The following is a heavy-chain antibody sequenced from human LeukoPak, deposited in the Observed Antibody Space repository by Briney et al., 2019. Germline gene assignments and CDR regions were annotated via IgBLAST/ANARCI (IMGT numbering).Heavy chain of an antibody. CDR3: ARGKTADAFDI. CDR1: GFTFSSYW. Sequence: GGSLRLSCAASGFTFSSYWMSWVHQAPGKGLEWVSVIYSGGSTYYADSVKGRFTISRDNSKNTLYLQMNSLRAEDTAVYYCARGKTADAFDIWGQGTMVTVSS. V-gene: IGHV3-66*01. J-gene: IGHJ3*02. D-gene: IGHD1-1*01. CDR2: IYSGGST.